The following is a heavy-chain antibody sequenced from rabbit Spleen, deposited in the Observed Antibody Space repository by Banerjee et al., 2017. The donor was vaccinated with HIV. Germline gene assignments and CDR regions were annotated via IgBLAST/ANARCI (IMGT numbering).Heavy chain of an antibody. J-gene: IGHJ4*01. CDR1: GFDLSSYYD. D-gene: IGHD6-1*01. Sequence: QEQLVESGGGLVQPEGSLTLTCTASGFDLSSYYDMCWVRQAPGKRPEWIACIDPVFGGTYYASWVNGQFTISSHNAQHTLYLQLNSLTAADTATYFCARGPPYAGYAGYGYVYLNLWGQGTLVTVS. CDR2: IDPVFGGT. V-gene: IGHV1S47*01. CDR3: ARGPPYAGYAGYGYVYLNL.